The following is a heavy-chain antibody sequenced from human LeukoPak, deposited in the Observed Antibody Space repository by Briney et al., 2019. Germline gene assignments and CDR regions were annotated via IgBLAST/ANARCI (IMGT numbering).Heavy chain of an antibody. CDR1: GYTFTSYG. Sequence: ASVKVFCKASGYTFTSYGISWVRQAPGQGLEWMGWISAYNGNTNYAQKLQGRVTMTTDTSTSTAYMELRSLRSDDTAVYYCARGDFSSYYDYVWGSYRDYNWFDPWGQGTLVTVSS. V-gene: IGHV1-18*01. J-gene: IGHJ5*02. CDR3: ARGDFSSYYDYVWGSYRDYNWFDP. CDR2: ISAYNGNT. D-gene: IGHD3-16*02.